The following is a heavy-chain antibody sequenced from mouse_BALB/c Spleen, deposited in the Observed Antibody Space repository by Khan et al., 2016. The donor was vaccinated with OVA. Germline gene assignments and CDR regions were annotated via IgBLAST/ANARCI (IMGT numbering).Heavy chain of an antibody. CDR1: GYSITSGYG. V-gene: IGHV3-1*02. CDR2: ISYSGST. D-gene: IGHD1-2*01. J-gene: IGHJ2*01. Sequence: VQLKESGPDLVKPSQSLSLTCTVTGYSITSGYGWNWIRQFPGNKLEWMGYISYSGSTNYNTSLKSRISITRNTSKNQFFLQLTSVTTDDTATYYCARTARIEYWGQGTTLTVSS. CDR3: ARTARIEY.